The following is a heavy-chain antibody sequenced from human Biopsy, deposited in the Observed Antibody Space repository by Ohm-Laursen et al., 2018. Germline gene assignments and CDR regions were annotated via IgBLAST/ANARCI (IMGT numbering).Heavy chain of an antibody. Sequence: PSVKASCKASGYTFTNYDINWVRQAPGQGPEWMGWVNPSSGNTGYAQKFQGRVSMTRSTSISTAYMELSSLTSEDTAVYYSAGEPFGQQLGPFDYWGQGALVIVSS. V-gene: IGHV1-8*01. D-gene: IGHD6-13*01. CDR3: AGEPFGQQLGPFDY. J-gene: IGHJ4*02. CDR1: GYTFTNYD. CDR2: VNPSSGNT.